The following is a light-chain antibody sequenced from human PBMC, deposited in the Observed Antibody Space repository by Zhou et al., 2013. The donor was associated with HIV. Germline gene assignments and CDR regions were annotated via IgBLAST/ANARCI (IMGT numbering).Light chain of an antibody. Sequence: DIQMTQSPSTLSASVGDRVTITCRASQSISNSLAWYQQKPGKAPKLMIYKASTLKNGVPSRFSGSGSETEFTLTISGLQSEDFATYFCQQYFNYVPITFGRGTRLEIK. CDR3: QQYFNYVPIT. V-gene: IGKV1-5*03. CDR2: KAS. J-gene: IGKJ5*01. CDR1: QSISNS.